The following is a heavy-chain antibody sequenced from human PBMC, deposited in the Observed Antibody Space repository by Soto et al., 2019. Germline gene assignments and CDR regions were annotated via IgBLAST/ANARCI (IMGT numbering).Heavy chain of an antibody. Sequence: GESLKISCQASGYTVTQYWVGWVRQMPGKGLEWMGIIYPDDSDTRYSPSFQGHVTISADKSISTAYLQWSSLKASDSATYYCARRDMLTGYVYFDYWGQGTQVTVSS. CDR1: GYTVTQYW. J-gene: IGHJ4*02. V-gene: IGHV5-51*01. CDR2: IYPDDSDT. D-gene: IGHD3-9*01. CDR3: ARRDMLTGYVYFDY.